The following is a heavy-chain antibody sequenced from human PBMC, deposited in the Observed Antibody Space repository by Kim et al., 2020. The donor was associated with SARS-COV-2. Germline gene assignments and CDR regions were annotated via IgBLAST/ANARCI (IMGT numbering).Heavy chain of an antibody. J-gene: IGHJ4*02. CDR1: GFTFSSYW. CDR2: IKQDGSEK. V-gene: IGHV3-7*01. D-gene: IGHD3-22*01. CDR3: ARDRYYYDSSGYYVDY. Sequence: GGSLRLSCAASGFTFSSYWMSWVRQAPGKGLEWVANIKQDGSEKYYVDSVKGRFTISRDNAKNSLYLQMNSLRAEDTAVYYCARDRYYYDSSGYYVDYWGQGTLVTVSS.